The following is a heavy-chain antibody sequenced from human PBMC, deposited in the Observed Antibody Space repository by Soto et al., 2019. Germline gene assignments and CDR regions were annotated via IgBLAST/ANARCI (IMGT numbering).Heavy chain of an antibody. V-gene: IGHV4-59*01. D-gene: IGHD3-10*02. J-gene: IGHJ5*01. CDR2: IFYSGST. Sequence: QVQLQESGPGLVKPSETLSLTCTVSGGSISSYYWSWIRQPPGQGLEWIGFIFYSGSTSSNPSLKSRVTISIDTSEYHLSPKLNSVTAADTAVYYCASMIGDPVLSFDSWGQGTLVAVSS. CDR3: ASMIGDPVLSFDS. CDR1: GGSISSYY.